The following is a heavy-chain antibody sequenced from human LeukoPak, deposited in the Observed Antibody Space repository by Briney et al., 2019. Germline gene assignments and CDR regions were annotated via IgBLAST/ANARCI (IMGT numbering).Heavy chain of an antibody. V-gene: IGHV5-51*01. Sequence: GESLKISCKGSVSTFTSSWIAWVRQMPGKGREWLGIIYPGDSPTRYSPSFQGQVTISAAKSIHTAYLQWSSLKASDTDMYYCARQASAASDHWGEGTLVTVSS. CDR3: ARQASAASDH. J-gene: IGHJ4*02. CDR2: IYPGDSPT. D-gene: IGHD6-13*01. CDR1: VSTFTSSW.